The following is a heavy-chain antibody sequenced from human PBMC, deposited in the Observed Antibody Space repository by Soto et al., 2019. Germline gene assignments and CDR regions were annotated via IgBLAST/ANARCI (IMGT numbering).Heavy chain of an antibody. Sequence: VGSLRLSCAVSGFSFSSYGMHWVRQAPGKGLEWVAVIWYDGSNKYYVDPVKGRFTISRDNSKNTVYLQMNSLRAEDTPVYYCARDPRYSSGWYYFDYWGQGTLVTVSS. D-gene: IGHD6-19*01. V-gene: IGHV3-33*01. CDR1: GFSFSSYG. CDR3: ARDPRYSSGWYYFDY. CDR2: IWYDGSNK. J-gene: IGHJ4*02.